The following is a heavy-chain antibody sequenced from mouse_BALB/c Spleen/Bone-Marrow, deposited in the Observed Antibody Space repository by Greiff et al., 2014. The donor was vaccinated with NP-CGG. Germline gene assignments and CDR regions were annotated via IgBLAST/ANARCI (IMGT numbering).Heavy chain of an antibody. CDR2: ISSGGST. CDR3: AREVDGWYYFDY. CDR1: GFTFSSYA. Sequence: EVQRVESGGGLVKSGGSLKLSCAASGFTFSSYAMSWVRQTPEKRLEWVASISSGGSTYYPDSVKGRFTISRDNARNILYLQMSSLRSEDTAMYYCAREVDGWYYFDYWGQGTTLTVSS. D-gene: IGHD2-3*01. V-gene: IGHV5-6-5*01. J-gene: IGHJ2*01.